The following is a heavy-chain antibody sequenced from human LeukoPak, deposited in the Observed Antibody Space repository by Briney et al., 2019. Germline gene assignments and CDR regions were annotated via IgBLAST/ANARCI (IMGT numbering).Heavy chain of an antibody. CDR2: IYYSGST. J-gene: IGHJ3*02. CDR1: GGSISSSSYY. CDR3: ARDLTMIVVALDAFDI. D-gene: IGHD3-22*01. V-gene: IGHV4-39*07. Sequence: SETLSLTCTVSGGSISSSSYYWGWIRQPPGKGLEWIGSIYYSGSTYYNPSLKSRVTISVDTSKNQFSLKLSSVTAADTAVYYCARDLTMIVVALDAFDIWGQGTMVTVSS.